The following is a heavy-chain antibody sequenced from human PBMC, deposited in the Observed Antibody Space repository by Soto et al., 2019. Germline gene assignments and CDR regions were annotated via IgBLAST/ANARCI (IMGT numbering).Heavy chain of an antibody. V-gene: IGHV3-23*01. D-gene: IGHD2-15*01. CDR1: GFTFSSYA. J-gene: IGHJ4*02. CDR3: ARERGNIVVVVAQYYFDY. CDR2: ISGSGGST. Sequence: EVQLLESGGGLVQPGGSLRLSCAASGFTFSSYAMSWVRQAPGKGLEWVSAISGSGGSTYYADSVKGRFTISRDNAKNSLYLQMNSLRAEDTAVYYCARERGNIVVVVAQYYFDYWGQGTLVTVSS.